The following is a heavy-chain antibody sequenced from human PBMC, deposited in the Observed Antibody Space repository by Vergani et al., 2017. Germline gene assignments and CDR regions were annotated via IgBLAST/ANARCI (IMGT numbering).Heavy chain of an antibody. CDR3: ARESQVTIFGVASNWFDP. Sequence: QVQLQESGPGLVKPSQTLSLTCTVSGGSISSGGYYWSWIRQHPGKGLEWIGYIYYSGSTYYNPSLKSRVTISVDTSKNQFSLKLSSVTAADTAVYYCARESQVTIFGVASNWFDPWGQGTQVTVSS. CDR1: GGSISSGGYY. V-gene: IGHV4-31*03. D-gene: IGHD3-3*01. CDR2: IYYSGST. J-gene: IGHJ5*02.